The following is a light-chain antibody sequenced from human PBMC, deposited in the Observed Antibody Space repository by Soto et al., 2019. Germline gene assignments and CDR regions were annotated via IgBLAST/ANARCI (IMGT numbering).Light chain of an antibody. CDR2: KAS. CDR1: QSISSW. CDR3: QQYDDSPYT. V-gene: IGKV1-5*03. Sequence: DLQMTQSPSTLSTSVGDRVTITCRASQSISSWLAWYQQKPGKAPNLLIYKASSLESGVPSRFSGSGSGTEFTLTISSLQPDDFATYYCQQYDDSPYTFGQGTKLEIK. J-gene: IGKJ2*01.